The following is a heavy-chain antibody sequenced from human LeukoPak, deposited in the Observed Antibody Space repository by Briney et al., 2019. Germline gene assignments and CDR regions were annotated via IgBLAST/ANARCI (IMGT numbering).Heavy chain of an antibody. CDR1: GGSFGDFY. CDR3: ARENSYGYFFDY. J-gene: IGHJ4*02. CDR2: INHSGYT. V-gene: IGHV4-34*01. Sequence: SETLSLTCAVSGGSFGDFYWSWIRQPPGKGLEWIGEINHSGYTDYYPSLKSRVTISVDTSKNQFSLKLSSVTAADTAVYYCARENSYGYFFDYWGQGTLVTVSS. D-gene: IGHD5-18*01.